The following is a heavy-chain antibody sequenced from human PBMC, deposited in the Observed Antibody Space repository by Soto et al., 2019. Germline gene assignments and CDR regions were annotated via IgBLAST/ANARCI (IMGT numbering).Heavy chain of an antibody. CDR1: GFTFSSYA. Sequence: GGSLRLSCAASGFTFSSYAMSWVRQAPGKGLEWVSAISGSGGSTYYADSVKGRFTISRDNSKNTLYLQMNSLRAEDTAVYYCAKDTLEGNHYGDYVGGMDVWGQGTTVTVSS. V-gene: IGHV3-23*01. J-gene: IGHJ6*02. D-gene: IGHD4-17*01. CDR3: AKDTLEGNHYGDYVGGMDV. CDR2: ISGSGGST.